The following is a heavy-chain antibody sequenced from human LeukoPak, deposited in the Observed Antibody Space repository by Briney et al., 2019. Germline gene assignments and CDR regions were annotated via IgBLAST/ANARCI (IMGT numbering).Heavy chain of an antibody. CDR2: ISSSSSSYI. V-gene: IGHV3-21*01. Sequence: PGGSLRLSCAASGFTFSSYSMNWVRQAPGKGLEWVSSISSSSSSYIYYADSVKGRFTISRDNAKNSLYLQMNSLRAEDTAVYYCARDVDTAMVMTYYYDSSGYSFDYWSQGTLVTVSS. D-gene: IGHD3-22*01. J-gene: IGHJ4*02. CDR3: ARDVDTAMVMTYYYDSSGYSFDY. CDR1: GFTFSSYS.